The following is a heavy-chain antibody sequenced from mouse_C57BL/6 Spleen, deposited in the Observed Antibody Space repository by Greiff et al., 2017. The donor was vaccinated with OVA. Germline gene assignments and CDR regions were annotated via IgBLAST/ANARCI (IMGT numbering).Heavy chain of an antibody. J-gene: IGHJ2*01. CDR3: ARDGTGYCDY. CDR2: IYPGDGDT. V-gene: IGHV1-82*01. Sequence: QVQLKESGPELVKPGASVKISCKASGYAFSSSWMNWVKQRPGKGLEWIGRIYPGDGDTNYNGKFKGKATLTADKSSSTAYMQLSSLTSEDSAVYFCARDGTGYCDYWGQGTTLTVSS. D-gene: IGHD4-1*01. CDR1: GYAFSSSW.